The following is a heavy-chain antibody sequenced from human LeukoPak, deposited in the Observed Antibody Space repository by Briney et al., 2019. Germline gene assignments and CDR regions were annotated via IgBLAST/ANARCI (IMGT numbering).Heavy chain of an antibody. Sequence: GGSLRLSCAASGFTFSSYSMNWVRQAPGKGLEWVSSISSSSSYIYYADSVKGRFTISRDNAKNSLYLQMNSLRAEDTAVYYCAKRVGYYYYMDVWGKGTTVTISS. V-gene: IGHV3-21*04. CDR3: AKRVGYYYYMDV. CDR1: GFTFSSYS. J-gene: IGHJ6*03. CDR2: ISSSSSYI.